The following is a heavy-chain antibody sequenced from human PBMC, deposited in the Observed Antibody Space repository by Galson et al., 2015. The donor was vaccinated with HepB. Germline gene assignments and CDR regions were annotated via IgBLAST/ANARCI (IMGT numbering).Heavy chain of an antibody. V-gene: IGHV3-23*01. J-gene: IGHJ4*02. CDR3: AKIRTGRYDILTGYGFDY. D-gene: IGHD3-9*01. CDR1: GFTFSSYA. Sequence: SLRLSCAASGFTFSSYAMSWVRQAPGKGLEWVSAISGSGGSTYYADSVKGRFTISRDNSKNTLYLQMNSLRAEDTAVYYCAKIRTGRYDILTGYGFDYWGQGTLVTVSS. CDR2: ISGSGGST.